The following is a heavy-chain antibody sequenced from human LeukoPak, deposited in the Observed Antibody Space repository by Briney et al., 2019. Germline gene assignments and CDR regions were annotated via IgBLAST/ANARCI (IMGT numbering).Heavy chain of an antibody. J-gene: IGHJ4*02. V-gene: IGHV3-30*04. Sequence: GGSLRLSCAASGFAFSSYAMHWVRQAPGKGLEWVAVISYDGSNKYYADSVKGRFTISRDNSKNTLYLQMNSLRAEDTAVYYCARDRGYCSSTSCYALYYFDYWGQGTLVTVSS. CDR3: ARDRGYCSSTSCYALYYFDY. CDR2: ISYDGSNK. CDR1: GFAFSSYA. D-gene: IGHD2-2*03.